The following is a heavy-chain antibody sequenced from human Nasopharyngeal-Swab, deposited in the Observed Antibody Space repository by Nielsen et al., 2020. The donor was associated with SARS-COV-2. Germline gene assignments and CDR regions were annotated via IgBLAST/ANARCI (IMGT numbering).Heavy chain of an antibody. CDR3: AKDNADDYYDSSGYYIDY. J-gene: IGHJ4*02. Sequence: GGSLRLSCAASGFTFSSYGMPWVRQAPGKGLEWVAVISYDGSNKYYADSVKGRFTISRDNSKNTLYLQMNSLRAEDTAVYYCAKDNADDYYDSSGYYIDYWGQGTLVTVSS. D-gene: IGHD3-22*01. V-gene: IGHV3-30*18. CDR1: GFTFSSYG. CDR2: ISYDGSNK.